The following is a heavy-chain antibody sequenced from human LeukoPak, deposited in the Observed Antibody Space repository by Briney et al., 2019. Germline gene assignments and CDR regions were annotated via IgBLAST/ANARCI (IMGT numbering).Heavy chain of an antibody. CDR1: GYTFTGYY. CDR3: ARGIRGVGATRYVS. D-gene: IGHD1-26*01. V-gene: IGHV1-2*02. J-gene: IGHJ4*02. CDR2: INPNSGGT. Sequence: ASVKVSCKASGYTFTGYYMHWMRQAPGQGLEWMGWINPNSGGTNYAQKFQGRVTITADKSTSTAYMELSSLRSEDTAVYYCARGIRGVGATRYVSWGQGTLVTVSS.